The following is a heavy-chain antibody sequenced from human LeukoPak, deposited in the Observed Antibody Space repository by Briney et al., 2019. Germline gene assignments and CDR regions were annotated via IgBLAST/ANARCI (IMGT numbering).Heavy chain of an antibody. D-gene: IGHD5-18*01. Sequence: SETLSLTCAVYGGSFSDYYWGWIRQPPGKGLEWIGSIYYSGSTYYNPSLKSRVTISVDTSRNQFSLKLSSVTAADTAVYYCASRLTSDTARGFDYWGQGTLVTVSS. CDR2: IYYSGST. CDR3: ASRLTSDTARGFDY. J-gene: IGHJ4*02. V-gene: IGHV4-34*01. CDR1: GGSFSDYY.